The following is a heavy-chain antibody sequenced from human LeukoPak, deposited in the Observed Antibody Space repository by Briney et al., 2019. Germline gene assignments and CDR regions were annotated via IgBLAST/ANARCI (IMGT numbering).Heavy chain of an antibody. CDR2: INPRDRST. J-gene: IGHJ4*02. V-gene: IGHV1-46*01. CDR1: GYTFTNYF. Sequence: ASVKVSCKASGYTFTNYFIHWVRQAPGQGLEWMGIINPRDRSTDYPQKFQGRVAMTRDTSTTTVHMVLSSLRSEDTAMYYCARVVPGIAAEAWGQGTLVTVSS. CDR3: ARVVPGIAAEA. D-gene: IGHD6-13*01.